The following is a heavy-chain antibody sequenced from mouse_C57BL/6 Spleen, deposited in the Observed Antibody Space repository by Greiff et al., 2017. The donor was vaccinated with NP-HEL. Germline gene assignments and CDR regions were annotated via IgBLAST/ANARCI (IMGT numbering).Heavy chain of an antibody. D-gene: IGHD2-14*01. V-gene: IGHV1-18*01. CDR3: ARLRGIGGKPFFDY. CDR2: INPNNGGT. CDR1: GYTFTDYN. J-gene: IGHJ2*01. Sequence: EVQLQQSGPELVKPGASVKIPCKASGYTFTDYNMDWVKQSHGKSLEWIGDINPNNGGTIYNQKFKGKATLTVDKSSSTAYMELRSLTSEDTAVYYCARLRGIGGKPFFDYWGQGTTLTVSS.